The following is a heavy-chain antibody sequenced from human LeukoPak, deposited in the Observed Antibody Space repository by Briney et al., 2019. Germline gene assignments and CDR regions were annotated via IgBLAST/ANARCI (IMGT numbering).Heavy chain of an antibody. D-gene: IGHD5-24*01. J-gene: IGHJ4*02. V-gene: IGHV1-18*01. Sequence: GASVKVSCKASGYTFTSYGISWVRQAPGQGLEWMGWISAYNGNTDYAQKLQGRVTMTTDTSTSTAYMELRSLRSDDTAVYYCATLPVEMATSTFDYWGQGTLVTVSS. CDR3: ATLPVEMATSTFDY. CDR2: ISAYNGNT. CDR1: GYTFTSYG.